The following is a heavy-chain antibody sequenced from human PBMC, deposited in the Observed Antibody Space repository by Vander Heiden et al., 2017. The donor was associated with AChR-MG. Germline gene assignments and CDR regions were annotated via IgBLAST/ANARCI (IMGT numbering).Heavy chain of an antibody. CDR2: IIPIFGTA. D-gene: IGHD2-21*02. CDR3: ARGPPALAYCGGDCYSTFDY. J-gene: IGHJ4*02. V-gene: IGHV1-69*01. Sequence: QVQLVQSGAEVKKPGSSVKVSCKASGGTFSSYAIRWVRQAPGQGLEWMGGIIPIFGTANYAQKFQGRVTITADESTSTAYMELSSLRSEDTAVYYCARGPPALAYCGGDCYSTFDYWGQGTLVTVSS. CDR1: GGTFSSYA.